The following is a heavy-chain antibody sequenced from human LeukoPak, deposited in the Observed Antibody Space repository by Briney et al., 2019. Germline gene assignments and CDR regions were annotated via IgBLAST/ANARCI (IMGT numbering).Heavy chain of an antibody. CDR1: GGTFSSYA. J-gene: IGHJ4*02. CDR2: IIPIFGTA. D-gene: IGHD3-10*01. CDR3: ARDADYYGSGSYQGYFDY. Sequence: GASVKVSCKASGGTFSSYAISWVRRAPGQGLEWMGGIIPIFGTANYAQKFQGRVTITADESTSTAYMELSSLRSEDTAVYYCARDADYYGSGSYQGYFDYWGQGTLVTVSS. V-gene: IGHV1-69*13.